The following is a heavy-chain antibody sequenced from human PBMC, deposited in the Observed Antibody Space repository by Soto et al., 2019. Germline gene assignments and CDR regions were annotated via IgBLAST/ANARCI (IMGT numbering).Heavy chain of an antibody. CDR3: AKVPYYDILTGYYFDY. V-gene: IGHV3-23*01. Sequence: PGGSLRLSCAASGFTFSSYAMSWVRQAPGKGLEWVSAISGSGGSTYYADSVKGRFTISRDNSKNTLYLQMNSLRAEDTAVYYCAKVPYYDILTGYYFDYWGQGTLVTAPQ. J-gene: IGHJ4*02. D-gene: IGHD3-9*01. CDR2: ISGSGGST. CDR1: GFTFSSYA.